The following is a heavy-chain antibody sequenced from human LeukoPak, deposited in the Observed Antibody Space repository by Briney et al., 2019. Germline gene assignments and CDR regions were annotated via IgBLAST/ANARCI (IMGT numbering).Heavy chain of an antibody. CDR3: ARQEIEVFNWFDL. CDR1: GVSISTSSYY. D-gene: IGHD3-22*01. Sequence: SETLSLTCTVSGVSISTSSYYWGWIRQPPGTGLEWIGNIYYSGRTYYSPSLKRRVTISVDTSKNQFSLKLSSVTAADTAVYYCARQEIEVFNWFDLWGQGTLVTVSS. J-gene: IGHJ5*02. V-gene: IGHV4-39*07. CDR2: IYYSGRT.